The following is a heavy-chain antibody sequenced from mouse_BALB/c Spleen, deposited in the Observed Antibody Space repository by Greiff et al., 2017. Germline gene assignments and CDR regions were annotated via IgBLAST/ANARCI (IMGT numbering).Heavy chain of an antibody. V-gene: IGHV5-12-1*01. J-gene: IGHJ3*01. CDR2: ISSGGGST. CDR3: ARQIEGFAY. Sequence: EVKLVESGGGLVKPGGSLKLSCAASGFAFSSYDMSWVRQTPEKRLEWVAYISSGGGSTYYPDTVKGRFTISRDNAKNTLYLQMSSLKSEDTAMYYCARQIEGFAYWGQGTLVTVSA. CDR1: GFAFSSYD.